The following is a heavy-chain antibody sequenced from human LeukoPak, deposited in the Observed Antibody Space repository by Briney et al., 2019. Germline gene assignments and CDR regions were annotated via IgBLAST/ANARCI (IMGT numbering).Heavy chain of an antibody. J-gene: IGHJ4*02. V-gene: IGHV3-7*01. D-gene: IGHD2-2*01. CDR2: IKQDGSEK. CDR3: AKAVKNAYTAAMAPDY. Sequence: GGPLRLFCAASGFPFSVYWMTWVPQSPGGGGEGVANIKQDGSEKYYADSVKGRFIISRDNSKNTLYQQMNSLRAEDTAVYYCAKAVKNAYTAAMAPDYWGQGTLVTVSS. CDR1: GFPFSVYW.